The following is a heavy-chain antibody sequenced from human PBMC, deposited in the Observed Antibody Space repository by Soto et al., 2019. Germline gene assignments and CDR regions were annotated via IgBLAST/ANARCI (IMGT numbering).Heavy chain of an antibody. Sequence: QVQLVQSGSEVKKPGSSGKVSCKASGGTFTNYAISWVRQAPGQGLEWMGGLIPIFGTPNYAQKFQGRVTITADQSTSTAYMELSSMRSEDTAVYFCAIGSRQSLVEFFDYWGHGPLVTVSS. J-gene: IGHJ4*01. CDR3: AIGSRQSLVEFFDY. CDR1: GGTFTNYA. V-gene: IGHV1-69*01. CDR2: LIPIFGTP. D-gene: IGHD3-10*01.